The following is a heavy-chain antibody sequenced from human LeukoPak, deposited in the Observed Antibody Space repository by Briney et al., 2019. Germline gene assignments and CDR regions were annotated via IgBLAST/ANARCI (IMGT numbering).Heavy chain of an antibody. Sequence: ASVKVSCKPSGYTFTSYDINWVRQATGQGLEWMGWMNPNSDNTAYAQKFQGRVTLTRDTSISTAYMELSSLRSDDTAVYYCARGPHSGWYYFDYWGQGTLVTVSS. CDR2: MNPNSDNT. CDR1: GYTFTSYD. J-gene: IGHJ4*02. CDR3: ARGPHSGWYYFDY. D-gene: IGHD6-19*01. V-gene: IGHV1-8*01.